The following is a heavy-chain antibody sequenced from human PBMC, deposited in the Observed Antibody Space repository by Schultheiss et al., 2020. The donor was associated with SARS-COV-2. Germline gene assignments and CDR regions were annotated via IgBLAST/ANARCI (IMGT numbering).Heavy chain of an antibody. V-gene: IGHV1-2*04. CDR2: INPNSGGT. CDR3: ASLPPLYYYDSSGYPV. D-gene: IGHD3-22*01. Sequence: ASVKVSCKASGYTFTGYYMHWVRQAPGQGLEWMGWINPNSGGTNYAQKFQGWVTMTRDTSISTAYMELSSLRSEDTAVYYCASLPPLYYYDSSGYPVWGQGTLVTVSS. CDR1: GYTFTGYY. J-gene: IGHJ4*02.